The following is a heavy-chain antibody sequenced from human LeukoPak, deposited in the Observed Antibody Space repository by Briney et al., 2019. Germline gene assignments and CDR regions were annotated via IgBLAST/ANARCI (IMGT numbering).Heavy chain of an antibody. D-gene: IGHD4-11*01. CDR3: AKDAQRGFDYSNSLDN. V-gene: IGHV3-33*06. CDR2: IWSDGSNR. CDR1: GYTFSHYG. Sequence: GGSLRLSCATSGYTFSHYGMHWVRQAPGKGLEWVAVIWSDGSNRYYGDPVKGRFTISRDNFQSTVYLQMNSLRAEDTAVYYCAKDAQRGFDYSNSLDNWGQGTLVTVSS. J-gene: IGHJ4*02.